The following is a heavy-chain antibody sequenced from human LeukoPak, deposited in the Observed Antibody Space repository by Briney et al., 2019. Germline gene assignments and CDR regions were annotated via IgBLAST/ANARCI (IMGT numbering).Heavy chain of an antibody. D-gene: IGHD6-19*01. CDR2: IIPSSGST. CDR3: ARESKATYSSGCLDY. V-gene: IGHV1-46*01. Sequence: GASVKVSCKASGYAFTSYHIHWMRQAPGQGLGWMGIIIPSSGSTTYAQKFQGRVTITADESTSTAYMELSSLRSEDTAVYYCARESKATYSSGCLDYWGQGTLVTVSS. CDR1: GYAFTSYH. J-gene: IGHJ4*02.